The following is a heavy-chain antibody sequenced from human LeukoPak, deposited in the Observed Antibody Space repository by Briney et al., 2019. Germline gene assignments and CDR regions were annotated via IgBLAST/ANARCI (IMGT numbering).Heavy chain of an antibody. CDR2: IYYSGST. D-gene: IGHD3-22*01. V-gene: IGHV4-39*07. Sequence: SETLSLTCTVSGGSISSSSYYWGWIRQPPGKGLEWIGSIYYSGSTYYNPSLKSRVTISVDTSKNQFSLKLSSVTAADTAVYYCAREGYYDSSGYWSHAFDIWGQGTMVTVSS. J-gene: IGHJ3*02. CDR1: GGSISSSSYY. CDR3: AREGYYDSSGYWSHAFDI.